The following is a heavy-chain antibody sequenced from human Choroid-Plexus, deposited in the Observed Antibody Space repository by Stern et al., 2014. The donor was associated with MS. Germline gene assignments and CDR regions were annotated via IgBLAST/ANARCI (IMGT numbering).Heavy chain of an antibody. Sequence: VQLEESGGGVVQPVRPLRLSCAASGFSFSSFGMHWVRQAPGKGLEWVALRSYDGSKDYADSVKGRFAISRDNSKNTLYLQMNSLRAEDTAVYYCAKDRQYLTFFFDFWGQGSLVTVSS. J-gene: IGHJ4*02. CDR2: RSYDGSK. V-gene: IGHV3-30*18. CDR3: AKDRQYLTFFFDF. D-gene: IGHD2/OR15-2a*01. CDR1: GFSFSSFG.